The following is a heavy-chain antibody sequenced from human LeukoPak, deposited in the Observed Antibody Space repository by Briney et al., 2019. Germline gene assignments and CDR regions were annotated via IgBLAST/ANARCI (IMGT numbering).Heavy chain of an antibody. J-gene: IGHJ6*02. V-gene: IGHV3-23*01. CDR2: ISGSGGST. Sequence: PGGSLRLSCAASGFTFSSYAMSWVRQAPGKGLEWVSAISGSGGSTYYADSVKGRFTISRDNSKNTLYLQMDSLRADDTATYYCAKSLSGGSTTVAVYGPDVWGQGTTVTVSS. CDR3: AKSLSGGSTTVAVYGPDV. D-gene: IGHD3-10*01. CDR1: GFTFSSYA.